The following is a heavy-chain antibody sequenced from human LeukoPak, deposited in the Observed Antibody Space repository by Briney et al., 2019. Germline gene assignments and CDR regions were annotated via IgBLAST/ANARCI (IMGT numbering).Heavy chain of an antibody. CDR3: ATNLFCASASCL. D-gene: IGHD2-2*01. CDR1: GFTFSDYT. V-gene: IGHV3-21*01. CDR2: IGTAGNYI. Sequence: GGSLRLSCAASGFTFSDYTMNWVRQAPGKGLEWLSSIGTAGNYIFYADSVQGRFTISRDNANDSRYLEMKSLRVEDTATYYCATNLFCASASCLWGQGTLVTVSS. J-gene: IGHJ4*02.